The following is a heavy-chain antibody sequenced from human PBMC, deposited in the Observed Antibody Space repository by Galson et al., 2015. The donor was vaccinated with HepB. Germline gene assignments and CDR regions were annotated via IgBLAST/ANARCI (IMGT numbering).Heavy chain of an antibody. V-gene: IGHV4-30-2*01. CDR2: IYHSGST. CDR1: GGSINSGGYF. D-gene: IGHD6-6*01. Sequence: LSLTCTVSGGSINSGGYFWGWIRQHPGKGLEWIGEIYHSGSTNYNPSLKSRVTISVDKSKNQSSLKLSSVTAADTAVYYCARLARSSSSPEYFQHWGQGTLVTVSS. CDR3: ARLARSSSSPEYFQH. J-gene: IGHJ1*01.